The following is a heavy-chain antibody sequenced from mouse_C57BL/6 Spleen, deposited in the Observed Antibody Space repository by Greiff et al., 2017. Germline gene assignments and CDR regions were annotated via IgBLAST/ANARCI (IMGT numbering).Heavy chain of an antibody. V-gene: IGHV1-82*01. J-gene: IGHJ2*01. Sequence: QVQLKESGPELVKPGASVKISCKASGYAFSSSWMNWVKQRPGKGLEWIGRIYPGDGDTNYNGKFKGKATLTADKSSSTAYMQLSSLTSEDSAVYFCAREVTTEGVGYWGQGTTLTVSS. CDR2: IYPGDGDT. CDR1: GYAFSSSW. D-gene: IGHD2-2*01. CDR3: AREVTTEGVGY.